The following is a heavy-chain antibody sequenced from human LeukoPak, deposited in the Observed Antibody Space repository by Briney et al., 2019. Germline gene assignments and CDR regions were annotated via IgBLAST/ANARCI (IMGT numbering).Heavy chain of an antibody. D-gene: IGHD6-6*01. J-gene: IGHJ6*03. Sequence: ASVKVSCNASGYTFTSYDINWVRHATGQGLEGMGWMNPNSGNTGYAQKFKGRVTMTRNTSISTAYMELSSLRSEDTAVYYCARGAAARVDYYYYYMDVWGKGTTVTVSS. CDR1: GYTFTSYD. CDR3: ARGAAARVDYYYYYMDV. V-gene: IGHV1-8*01. CDR2: MNPNSGNT.